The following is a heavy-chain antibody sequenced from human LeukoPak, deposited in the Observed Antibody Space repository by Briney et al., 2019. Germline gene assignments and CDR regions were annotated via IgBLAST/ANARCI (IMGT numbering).Heavy chain of an antibody. D-gene: IGHD4/OR15-4a*01. V-gene: IGHV3-23*01. CDR3: AKFLIPNYHFDY. CDR1: GFTFSSYA. CDR2: ISGGGGST. J-gene: IGHJ4*02. Sequence: QPGGSLRLSCAASGFTFSSYAMSWVRQAPGKGLEWVSAISGGGGSTYYADSVKGRFTISRDNSKNTLYLQMNSLRAEDTAVYYCAKFLIPNYHFDYWGQGTLVTVSS.